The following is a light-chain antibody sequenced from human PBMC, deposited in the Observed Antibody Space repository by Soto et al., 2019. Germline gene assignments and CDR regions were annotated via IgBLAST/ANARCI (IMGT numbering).Light chain of an antibody. Sequence: DLQMTQSPSSLSASVGDRVTITCRASQSIGTYLNWYQQKPGTAPKLLIFVASSLKIGVPSRFRGSGSGTDFTLTISGLQPEDFATYYCQQSYSALPLTFGGGTKVEMK. CDR2: VAS. CDR3: QQSYSALPLT. J-gene: IGKJ4*01. V-gene: IGKV1-39*01. CDR1: QSIGTY.